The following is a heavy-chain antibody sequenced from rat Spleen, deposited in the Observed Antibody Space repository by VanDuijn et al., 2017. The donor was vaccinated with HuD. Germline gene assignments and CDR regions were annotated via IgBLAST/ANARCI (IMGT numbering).Heavy chain of an antibody. CDR1: GFTFSDYG. CDR2: IIYDGSKT. D-gene: IGHD4-3*01. V-gene: IGHV5S10*01. CDR3: ATQSIIRVPLFDY. Sequence: EVQLVESGGGLVQPGNSLKLSCSASGFTFSDYGMAWVRQSPKRGLEWVATIIYDGSKTHYRDSVKGRFTISRDNAKSTLYLQMDSLRSEDTATYYCATQSIIRVPLFDYWGQGVMVTVSS. J-gene: IGHJ2*01.